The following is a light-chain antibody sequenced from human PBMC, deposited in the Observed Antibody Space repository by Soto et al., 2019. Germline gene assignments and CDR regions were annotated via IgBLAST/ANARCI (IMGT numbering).Light chain of an antibody. J-gene: IGKJ1*01. Sequence: EIVLTHSPDTLSLSPGERATLSCRASERVSNNSLAWYQQKPGQAPRLVIYGASSRATGIPDRFSGSGSGTDFTLTISRLEPEDFAVYYCQQYSKSPLTFGQGTKVDIK. CDR1: ERVSNNS. V-gene: IGKV3-20*01. CDR2: GAS. CDR3: QQYSKSPLT.